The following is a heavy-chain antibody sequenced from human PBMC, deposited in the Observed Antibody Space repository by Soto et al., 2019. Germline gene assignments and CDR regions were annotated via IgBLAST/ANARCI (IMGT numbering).Heavy chain of an antibody. J-gene: IGHJ6*02. D-gene: IGHD3-10*01. V-gene: IGHV4-39*01. CDR2: VYYSGST. CDR1: GGSISSISSY. CDR3: ARQSEYYYASGRAAPLYGMDV. Sequence: SETLSLTYTVSGGSISSISSYWGWIRQPPGKGLEWIGNVYYSGSTYSNPSLKSRLTISADTSKNQFSLKLSSVTAADTAVYFCARQSEYYYASGRAAPLYGMDVWGQGTTVTVSS.